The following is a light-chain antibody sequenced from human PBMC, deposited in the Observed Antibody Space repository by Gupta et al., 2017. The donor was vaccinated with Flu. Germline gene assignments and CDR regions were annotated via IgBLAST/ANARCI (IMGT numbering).Light chain of an antibody. CDR3: SSDTSISTFYV. CDR1: SSDVGSSDS. J-gene: IGLJ1*01. CDR2: DVS. Sequence: QPALTQPASVSGSPAPSITISCTGTSSDVGSSDSVSWYQQHPGKAPNLLIYDVSSRPSGVASRFSGSKSGNTASLTIAGLQAEEETDYYCSSDTSISTFYVFGSGTKVTVL. V-gene: IGLV2-14*03.